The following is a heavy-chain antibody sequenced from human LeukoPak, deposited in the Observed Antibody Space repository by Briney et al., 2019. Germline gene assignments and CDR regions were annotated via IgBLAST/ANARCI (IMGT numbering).Heavy chain of an antibody. J-gene: IGHJ4*02. CDR3: ARDSTYYYASGSSGPHYFDY. V-gene: IGHV3-30*01. CDR1: GFTFSNYA. Sequence: GGSLRLSGAASGFTFSNYAMHWVRQAPGKGLEWVAVISNVETNTYYADSVKGRFTISRDNSKNTLYLQLNSLRAEDTSVYYCARDSTYYYASGSSGPHYFDYWGQGTLVTVSS. CDR2: ISNVETNT. D-gene: IGHD3-10*01.